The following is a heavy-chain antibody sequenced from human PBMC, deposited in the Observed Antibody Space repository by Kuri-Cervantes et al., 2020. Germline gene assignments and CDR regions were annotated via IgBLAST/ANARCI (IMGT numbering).Heavy chain of an antibody. Sequence: ESLKISCTVSGGSISSYYWSWIRQPPGKGLEWIGYIYYSGSTNYNPSLKSRVTISVDTSKNQFSLKLSSVTAADTAVYYCARGPWTEYFQYWGPGTLVTVSS. CDR3: ARGPWTEYFQY. V-gene: IGHV4-59*01. CDR2: IYYSGST. CDR1: GGSISSYY. J-gene: IGHJ1*01. D-gene: IGHD5-12*01.